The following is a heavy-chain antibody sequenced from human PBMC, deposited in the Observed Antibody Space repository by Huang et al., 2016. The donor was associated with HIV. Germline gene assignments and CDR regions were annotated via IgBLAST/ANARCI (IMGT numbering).Heavy chain of an antibody. J-gene: IGHJ4*02. CDR3: AMSLRYQYDSRSYWGRYFDY. CDR2: IIPRCRAA. CDR1: GGSFSDQI. D-gene: IGHD3-16*01. Sequence: QVQLEQSGPTVRKPGSSVKVSCQASGGSFSDQIISWVRQDPGQRFEWMGGIIPRCRAAAYAQEFKGRVTMTADESTATIYMELNSLTSEDTAVYYCAMSLRYQYDSRSYWGRYFDYWGQGTLVTVSS. V-gene: IGHV1-69*01.